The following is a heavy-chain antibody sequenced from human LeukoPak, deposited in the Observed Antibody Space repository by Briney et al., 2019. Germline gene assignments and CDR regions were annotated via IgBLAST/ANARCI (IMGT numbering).Heavy chain of an antibody. D-gene: IGHD7-27*01. CDR2: IKEDGSEK. Sequence: PGGSLRLSCAASGFTFSSYAMTWVRQAPGKGLEWVANIKEDGSEKYYVDSVKGRFTISRDNAKNSLYLQMNSLRAEDTALYYCARGGPTGALDDWGQGTLLTVSS. CDR1: GFTFSSYA. J-gene: IGHJ4*02. CDR3: ARGGPTGALDD. V-gene: IGHV3-7*01.